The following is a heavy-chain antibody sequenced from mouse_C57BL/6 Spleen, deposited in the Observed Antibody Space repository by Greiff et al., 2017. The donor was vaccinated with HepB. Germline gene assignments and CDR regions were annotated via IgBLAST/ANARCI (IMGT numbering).Heavy chain of an antibody. CDR3: TRGNDYLFAY. Sequence: VQLQQSGAELVRPGASVTLSCKASGYTFTDYEMHWVKQTPVHGLEWIGAIDPETGGTAYNQKFKGKAILTADKSSSTAYMELRSLTSEDSAVYYCTRGNDYLFAYWGQGTLVTVSA. CDR1: GYTFTDYE. V-gene: IGHV1-15*01. D-gene: IGHD2-4*01. CDR2: IDPETGGT. J-gene: IGHJ3*01.